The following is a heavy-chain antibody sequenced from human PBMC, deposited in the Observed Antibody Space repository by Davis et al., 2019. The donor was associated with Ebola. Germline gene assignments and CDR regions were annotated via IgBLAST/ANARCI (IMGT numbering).Heavy chain of an antibody. CDR1: GGSFSGYY. CDR2: INHSGST. J-gene: IGHJ4*02. CDR3: ARGALAGLPFDY. V-gene: IGHV4-34*01. Sequence: MPGGSLRLSCAVYGGSFSGYYWSWIRQPPGKGLEWIGEINHSGSTNYNPSLKSRVTISVDTSKNQFSLKLRSVTAADTAVYFCARGALAGLPFDYWGQGTQVTVSS. D-gene: IGHD6-19*01.